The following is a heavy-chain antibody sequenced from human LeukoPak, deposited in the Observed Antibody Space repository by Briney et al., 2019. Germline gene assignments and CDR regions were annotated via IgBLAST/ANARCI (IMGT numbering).Heavy chain of an antibody. CDR3: ARDWGDFYFDY. J-gene: IGHJ4*02. Sequence: SETLSLTCAVSGGPISSRSCYWGWIRQPPGKGLEWIGSIYYTGSTYHNPSLKSRVTMSVDTSMNQFSLNLNSVTAADTAVYYCARDWGDFYFDYWGQGTLVTVSS. CDR1: GGPISSRSCY. CDR2: IYYTGST. V-gene: IGHV4-39*07. D-gene: IGHD3-16*01.